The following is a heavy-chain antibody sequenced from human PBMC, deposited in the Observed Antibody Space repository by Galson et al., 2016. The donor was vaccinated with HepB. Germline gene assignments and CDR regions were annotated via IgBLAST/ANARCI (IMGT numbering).Heavy chain of an antibody. J-gene: IGHJ4*02. D-gene: IGHD2-21*01. CDR3: ARVGEDDS. Sequence: SVKVSCKVSGGTFNNNGISWVRQAPGQGLEWMGGIIPLLGIRNSAQKFQGRVTIVADGPPRTTYLELDRLRPEDAAIYYCARVGEDDSWGQGTLGTVSA. CDR1: GGTFNNNG. CDR2: IIPLLGIR. V-gene: IGHV1-69*10.